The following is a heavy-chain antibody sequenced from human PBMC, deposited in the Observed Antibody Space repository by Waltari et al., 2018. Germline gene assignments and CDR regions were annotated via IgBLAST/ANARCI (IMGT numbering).Heavy chain of an antibody. V-gene: IGHV4-39*07. CDR1: GGSISSSSYY. J-gene: IGHJ5*02. Sequence: QLQLQESGPGLVKPSETLSLTCTVSGGSISSSSYYWGWIRQPPGKGLEWIGSIYYSGSTSYHPALKRRVTISVDTSKNQFSLKMSAVTAADTAVYYCARDGGAGDIVVVPAAMGGSIWFDPWGQGTLVTVSS. D-gene: IGHD2-2*01. CDR2: IYYSGST. CDR3: ARDGGAGDIVVVPAAMGGSIWFDP.